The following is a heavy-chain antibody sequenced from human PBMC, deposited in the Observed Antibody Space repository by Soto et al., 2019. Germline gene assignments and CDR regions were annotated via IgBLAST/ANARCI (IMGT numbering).Heavy chain of an antibody. CDR1: GFTFSSYA. Sequence: GGSLRLSCAASGFTFSSYAMHWVRQAPGKGLEWVAVISYDSSNKNYADSVKGRFTISRDNAKNSLYLQMNSLRAEDTAVYYCARDGYYDFWSGYYSYYYGMDVWGQGTTVTVSS. CDR3: ARDGYYDFWSGYYSYYYGMDV. D-gene: IGHD3-3*01. J-gene: IGHJ6*02. V-gene: IGHV3-30-3*01. CDR2: ISYDSSNK.